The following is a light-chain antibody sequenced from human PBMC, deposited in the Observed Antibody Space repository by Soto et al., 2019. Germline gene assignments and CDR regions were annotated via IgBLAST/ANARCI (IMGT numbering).Light chain of an antibody. CDR2: EVT. J-gene: IGLJ2*01. CDR3: TSYTSISTLV. V-gene: IGLV2-14*01. CDR1: SSDIGGYNS. Sequence: QSALTQPASVSGSPGQSITISCTGTSSDIGGYNSVSWYQQHPGKVPKLIIYEVTNRPSGISNRFSGSKSGNTASLTISGLQAEDEADYYCTSYTSISTLVFGGGTKLTVL.